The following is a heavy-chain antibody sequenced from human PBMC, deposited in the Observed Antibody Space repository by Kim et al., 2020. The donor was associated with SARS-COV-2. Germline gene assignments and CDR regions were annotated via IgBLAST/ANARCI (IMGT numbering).Heavy chain of an antibody. Sequence: SQTLSLTCAISGDSVSSNSAAWNWIRQSPSRGLEWLGRTYFRSKWYKDYALSVKSRISIIPDTSKNQFSLHLNSVTPDDTAVYYCARGGWEFDYWGQGTLVTVSS. D-gene: IGHD6-19*01. CDR2: TYFRSKWYK. CDR1: GDSVSSNSAA. J-gene: IGHJ4*02. CDR3: ARGGWEFDY. V-gene: IGHV6-1*01.